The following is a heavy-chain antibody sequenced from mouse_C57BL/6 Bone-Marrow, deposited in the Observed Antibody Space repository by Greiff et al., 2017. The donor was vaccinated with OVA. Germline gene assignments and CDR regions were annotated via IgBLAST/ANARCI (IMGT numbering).Heavy chain of an antibody. D-gene: IGHD1-1*01. J-gene: IGHJ4*01. CDR2: IRNKANGYTT. CDR3: ARLRTVASMDY. CDR1: GFTFTDYY. Sequence: DVKLVESGGGLVQPGGSLSLSCAASGFTFTDYYMSWVRQPPGKALEWLGFIRNKANGYTTEYSASVKGRFTISRDNSQSILYLQMNALRAEDSATYYCARLRTVASMDYWGQGTSVTVSS. V-gene: IGHV7-3*01.